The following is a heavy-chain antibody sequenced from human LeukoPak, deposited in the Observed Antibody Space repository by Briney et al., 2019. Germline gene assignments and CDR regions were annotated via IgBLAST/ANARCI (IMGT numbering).Heavy chain of an antibody. CDR2: ISYDGSNK. Sequence: GGSLRLSCAASGFTFSSYAMHWVRQAPGKGLEWVAVISYDGSNKYYADSVKGRFTISRDNSKNTLYLQMNSLRDEDTAVYFCARDRSFLRFLEWLLSHFDYWGQGTLVTVS. V-gene: IGHV3-30-3*01. CDR3: ARDRSFLRFLEWLLSHFDY. CDR1: GFTFSSYA. J-gene: IGHJ4*02. D-gene: IGHD3-3*01.